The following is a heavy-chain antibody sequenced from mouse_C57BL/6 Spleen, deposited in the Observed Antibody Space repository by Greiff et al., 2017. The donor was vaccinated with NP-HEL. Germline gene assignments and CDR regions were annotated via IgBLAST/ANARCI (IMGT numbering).Heavy chain of an antibody. CDR2: IDPEDGET. CDR3: AGPAGDGFHFDY. CDR1: GFNFKDYY. Sequence: EVQLQQSGAELVKPGASVKLSCTASGFNFKDYYMPWVKQRPEQGLEWIGRIDPEDGETKYAPKFQGKATITADTSSNTAYLQLSSLTSEDTAVYYCAGPAGDGFHFDYWGQGTTLTVSS. V-gene: IGHV14-2*01. J-gene: IGHJ2*01. D-gene: IGHD3-3*01.